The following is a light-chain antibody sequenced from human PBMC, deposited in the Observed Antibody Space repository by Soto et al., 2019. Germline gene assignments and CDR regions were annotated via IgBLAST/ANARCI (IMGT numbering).Light chain of an antibody. J-gene: IGKJ4*01. V-gene: IGKV1D-13*01. CDR2: DAS. CDR1: QGISSA. Sequence: AIQLTQSPSSLSASVGDRVTITCRASQGISSALAWYQQKPGKAPKLLIYDASNLEGGVPSRFSGSGSGTDFTLTISSLQHEDFETYYCQQFNNYPLTLGGGTKVDIK. CDR3: QQFNNYPLT.